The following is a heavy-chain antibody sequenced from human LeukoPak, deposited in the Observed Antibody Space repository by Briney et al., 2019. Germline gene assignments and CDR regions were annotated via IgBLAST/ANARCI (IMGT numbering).Heavy chain of an antibody. CDR2: INQDGSQK. Sequence: PGGSLRLSCAASGFTLSNYWMSWVRQSPGKGLEWAANINQDGSQKYYVDSVKGRFTISRDNAKNSLYLQMNSLRAEDTAVYYCTRVQSSGYSDSWGQGTLVTVSS. D-gene: IGHD3-22*01. CDR3: TRVQSSGYSDS. V-gene: IGHV3-7*01. CDR1: GFTLSNYW. J-gene: IGHJ4*02.